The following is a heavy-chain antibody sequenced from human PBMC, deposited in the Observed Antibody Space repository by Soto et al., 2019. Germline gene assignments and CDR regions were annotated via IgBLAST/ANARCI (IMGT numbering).Heavy chain of an antibody. Sequence: ASVKVSCKASGGTFSSYAISWVRQATGQGLEWMGGIIPIFGTANYAQKFQGRVTITADESTSTAYMELSSLRSEDTAVYYCARGSLRFLEWSQRDAFDIWGQGTMVTVSS. CDR1: GGTFSSYA. V-gene: IGHV1-69*13. CDR3: ARGSLRFLEWSQRDAFDI. J-gene: IGHJ3*02. CDR2: IIPIFGTA. D-gene: IGHD3-3*01.